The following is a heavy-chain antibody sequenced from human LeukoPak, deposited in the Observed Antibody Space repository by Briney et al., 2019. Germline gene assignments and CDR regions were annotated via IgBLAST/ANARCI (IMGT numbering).Heavy chain of an antibody. CDR2: IRYVGINK. Sequence: GGSLRLSCAASGFTFSTYGMHWVRQAPGKGLEWVSFIRYVGINKYYADSVKGRFTISRDNSKNTLYLQMNSLRAEDTAVYYCAKDLFTVTTSDWFDPWGQGTLVTVSS. CDR3: AKDLFTVTTSDWFDP. CDR1: GFTFSTYG. D-gene: IGHD4-11*01. V-gene: IGHV3-30*02. J-gene: IGHJ5*02.